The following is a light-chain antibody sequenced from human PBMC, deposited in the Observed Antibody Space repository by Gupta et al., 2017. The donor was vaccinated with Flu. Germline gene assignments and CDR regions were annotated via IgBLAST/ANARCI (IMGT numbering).Light chain of an antibody. CDR2: DAS. CDR1: QSISSR. J-gene: IGKJ3*01. CDR3: QQTDTTPFT. V-gene: IGKV1-39*01. Sequence: DIQMTQSPSALSASIGDRVTITCRASQSISSRLNWYQQKPVKAPKLLIYDASSLQSGVPSRFSGGGSGTDFTLTIGRLQPEDFAAYFCQQTDTTPFTFGPGTKVDI.